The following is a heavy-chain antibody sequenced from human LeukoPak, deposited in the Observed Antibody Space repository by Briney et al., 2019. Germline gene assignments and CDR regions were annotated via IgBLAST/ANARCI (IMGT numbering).Heavy chain of an antibody. CDR1: GFTFSSYA. CDR2: ISYDGSNK. V-gene: IGHV3-30-3*01. J-gene: IGHJ6*02. CDR3: ARVEVRGVIARNYYYYYGMDV. Sequence: GRSLRLSCVASGFTFSSYAMHWVRQAPGKGLEWVAVISYDGSNKYYADSVKGRFTISRDNSKNTLYLRMNSLRAEDTAVYYCARVEVRGVIARNYYYYYGMDVWGQGTTVTVSS. D-gene: IGHD3-10*01.